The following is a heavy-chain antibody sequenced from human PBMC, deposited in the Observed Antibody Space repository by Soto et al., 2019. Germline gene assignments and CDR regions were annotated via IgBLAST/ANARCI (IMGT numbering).Heavy chain of an antibody. V-gene: IGHV3-48*02. D-gene: IGHD1-1*01. CDR2: ITASTTTI. CDR3: ARDGRRGYDMDV. J-gene: IGHJ6*02. Sequence: GGSLRLSCVASGFIFTDYSVNWVRQAPGKGLEWVSFITASTTTIYYADSIKGRFTISRDNAKNSVYLQMNSLRDEDTAVYYCARDGRRGYDMDVWGQGTMVTV. CDR1: GFIFTDYS.